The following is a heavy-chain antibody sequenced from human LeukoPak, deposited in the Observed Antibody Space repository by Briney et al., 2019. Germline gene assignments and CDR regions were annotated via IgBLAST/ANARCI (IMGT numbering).Heavy chain of an antibody. V-gene: IGHV3-48*03. CDR2: ISSSGSTI. CDR1: GFTFSSYA. D-gene: IGHD3-10*02. Sequence: GGSLRLSCAASGFTFSSYAMNWVRQAPGKGLEWVSYISSSGSTIYYADSVKGRFTISRDNAKNSLYLQTNSLRAEDTAVYYCAELGITMIGGVWGKGTTVTISS. J-gene: IGHJ6*04. CDR3: AELGITMIGGV.